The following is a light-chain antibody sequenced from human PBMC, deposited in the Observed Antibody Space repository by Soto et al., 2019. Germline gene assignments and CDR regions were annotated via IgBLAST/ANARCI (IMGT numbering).Light chain of an antibody. CDR3: CSFAGSTPFV. CDR1: SSDVGSYNL. Sequence: QSVLTQPASVSWSPGQSITTSCTVTSSDVGSYNLVSWYQQHPGKAPKVIIYEGRKRPSGVSNRFSGSKSGNTASLTISGLQAEDEADYYCCSFAGSTPFVFGTGTKVTVL. CDR2: EGR. J-gene: IGLJ1*01. V-gene: IGLV2-23*01.